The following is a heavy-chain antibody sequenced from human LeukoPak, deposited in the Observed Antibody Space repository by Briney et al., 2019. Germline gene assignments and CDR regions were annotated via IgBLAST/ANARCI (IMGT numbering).Heavy chain of an antibody. Sequence: SETLSLTCTVSGGSISSYYWSWIRQPPGKGLEWIGYIYYIWSTNYNPSLKSRVTISVETSKNQFSLKMSSVTAAETAVYYCARVRGYCSGGSCGYNWFAPWGQGTLVTVSS. CDR1: GGSISSYY. CDR3: ARVRGYCSGGSCGYNWFAP. CDR2: IYYIWST. D-gene: IGHD2-15*01. J-gene: IGHJ5*02. V-gene: IGHV4-59*01.